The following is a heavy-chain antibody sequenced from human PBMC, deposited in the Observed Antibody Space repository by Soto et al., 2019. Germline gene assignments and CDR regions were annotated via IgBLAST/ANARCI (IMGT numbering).Heavy chain of an antibody. Sequence: MWSVRQAPGQRLEWMGGIIAINRNTKYAQKFQGRVTITTDKSASTAYMELSSLRSEDKAVNCCARPIMGVWGQGSLVTVSS. D-gene: IGHD3-16*01. CDR3: ARPIMGV. CDR2: IIAINRNT. V-gene: IGHV1-3*01. J-gene: IGHJ4*02.